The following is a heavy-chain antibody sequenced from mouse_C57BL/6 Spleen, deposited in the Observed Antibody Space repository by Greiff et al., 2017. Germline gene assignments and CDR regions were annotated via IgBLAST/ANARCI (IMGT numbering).Heavy chain of an antibody. CDR2: INPNNGGT. Sequence: VQLQQSGPELVKPGASVKLSCKASGYTFPAYNMHWVKQSHGKSLEWIGYINPNNGGTSSNQKFKGKATLTVNKSSSTAYMELRSLTSEDSAVYYCAREGYDGNNWGFAYWGKGTLVTVAA. V-gene: IGHV1-22*01. D-gene: IGHD2-3*01. CDR1: GYTFPAYN. J-gene: IGHJ3*01. CDR3: AREGYDGNNWGFAY.